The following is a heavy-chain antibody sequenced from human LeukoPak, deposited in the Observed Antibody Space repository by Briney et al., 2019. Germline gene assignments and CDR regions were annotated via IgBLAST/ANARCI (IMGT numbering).Heavy chain of an antibody. CDR3: AKGLGFLEWLDAFDI. V-gene: IGHV3-23*01. Sequence: GGTLRLSCAASGFTFSSYGMSWVRQAPGKGLEWVSAISGSGGSTYYADSVKGRFTISRDNSKNTLYLQMNSLRAEDTAVYYCAKGLGFLEWLDAFDIWGQGTMVTVSS. J-gene: IGHJ3*02. CDR1: GFTFSSYG. CDR2: ISGSGGST. D-gene: IGHD3-3*01.